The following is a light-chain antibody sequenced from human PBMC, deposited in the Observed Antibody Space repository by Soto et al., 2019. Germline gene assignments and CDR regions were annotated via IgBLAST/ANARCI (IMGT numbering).Light chain of an antibody. J-gene: IGKJ1*01. CDR1: QTVTRSY. Sequence: EIVLTQSPGTMSLSPGERVTLSCRASQTVTRSYLAWYQQKPGQAPRLLIYGASIRASGIPDRFSGSGSGTDFTLTISRLEPEDFAVYYCQQYGSSPRTFGQETKVAI. CDR2: GAS. CDR3: QQYGSSPRT. V-gene: IGKV3-20*01.